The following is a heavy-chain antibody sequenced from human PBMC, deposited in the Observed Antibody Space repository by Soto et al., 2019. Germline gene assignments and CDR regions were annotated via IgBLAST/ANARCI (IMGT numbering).Heavy chain of an antibody. V-gene: IGHV3-23*01. CDR2: ISGGGGST. Sequence: GGSLRLSCAASGFTFSNYAVTWVRQAPGKGLEWVSTISGGGGSTYYADSVKGRFTISRDNSKNTLYLQMNSLRAEDTAVYYCAKDQGSSWYEIDYWGQGTLVTVSS. CDR3: AKDQGSSWYEIDY. CDR1: GFTFSNYA. J-gene: IGHJ4*02. D-gene: IGHD6-13*01.